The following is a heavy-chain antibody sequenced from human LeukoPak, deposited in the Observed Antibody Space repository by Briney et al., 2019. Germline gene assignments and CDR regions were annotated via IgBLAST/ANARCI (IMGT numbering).Heavy chain of an antibody. J-gene: IGHJ4*02. CDR3: ARRIAAADPYYFDY. CDR1: GGSISSSSYY. CDR2: IYYSGST. Sequence: PSETLSLTCTVSGGSISSSSYYWCWIRQPPGKGLEWIGSIYYSGSTYYNPSIKSRVTISVDTSKTQFSLKLSSVTAADTAVYYCARRIAAADPYYFDYWGQGTLVTVSS. D-gene: IGHD6-13*01. V-gene: IGHV4-39*01.